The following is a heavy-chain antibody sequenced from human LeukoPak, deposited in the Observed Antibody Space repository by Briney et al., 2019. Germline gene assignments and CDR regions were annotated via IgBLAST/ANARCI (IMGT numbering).Heavy chain of an antibody. CDR2: ISSSSYI. D-gene: IGHD2-15*01. J-gene: IGHJ4*02. CDR3: ARDQPRYCSGGSCETFDY. Sequence: PGGSLRLSCAASGFTFSSYSMNWVRQAPGKGLEWVSSISSSSYIYYADSVKGRFTISRDNAKNLLYLQMNSLRAEDTAVYYCARDQPRYCSGGSCETFDYWGQGTLVTVSS. V-gene: IGHV3-21*01. CDR1: GFTFSSYS.